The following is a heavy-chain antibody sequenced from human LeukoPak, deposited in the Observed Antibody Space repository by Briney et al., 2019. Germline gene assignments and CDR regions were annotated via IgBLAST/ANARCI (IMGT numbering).Heavy chain of an antibody. Sequence: GGSLRLSCAASGFTFSDYYMSWIRQAPGKGLEWVSYISSSGSTIYYADSVKGRFTISRDNAKNSLYLQMNSLRAEDTAVYYCAREDYYDSSGYKTHLVDYWGQGTPVTVSS. CDR1: GFTFSDYY. J-gene: IGHJ4*02. D-gene: IGHD3-22*01. CDR3: AREDYYDSSGYKTHLVDY. CDR2: ISSSGSTI. V-gene: IGHV3-11*01.